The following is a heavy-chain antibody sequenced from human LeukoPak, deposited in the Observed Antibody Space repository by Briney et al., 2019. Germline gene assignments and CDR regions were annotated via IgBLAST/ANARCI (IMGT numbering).Heavy chain of an antibody. D-gene: IGHD3-10*01. CDR3: ARGTMVRGVIRVNFDY. J-gene: IGHJ4*02. Sequence: SQTLSLTCTVSGGSISSGGYYWSWIHQHPGKGLEWIGYIYYSGSTYYNPSLKGRVTISVDTSKNQFSLKLSSVTAADTAVYYCARGTMVRGVIRVNFDYWGQGILVTVSS. CDR1: GGSISSGGYY. CDR2: IYYSGST. V-gene: IGHV4-31*03.